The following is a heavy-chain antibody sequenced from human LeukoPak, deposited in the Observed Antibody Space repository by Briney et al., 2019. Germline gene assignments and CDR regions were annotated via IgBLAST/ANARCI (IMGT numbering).Heavy chain of an antibody. Sequence: SETLSLTCAVYGGSFSGYYWSWIRQPPGKGLEWIGEINHSGSTNYNPSLKSRVTISVDTSKNQFSLKLSSVTAADTAVYYCARQGVKAGPHLTSFDYWGQGTLVTVSS. J-gene: IGHJ4*02. CDR3: ARQGVKAGPHLTSFDY. CDR2: INHSGST. CDR1: GGSFSGYY. V-gene: IGHV4-34*01. D-gene: IGHD6-13*01.